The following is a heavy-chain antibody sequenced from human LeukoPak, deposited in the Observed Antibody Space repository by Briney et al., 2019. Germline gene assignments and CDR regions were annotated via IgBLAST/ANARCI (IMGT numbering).Heavy chain of an antibody. J-gene: IGHJ4*02. D-gene: IGHD3-22*01. CDR2: INPNSGGT. V-gene: IGHV1-2*06. CDR1: GYTFTGYY. Sequence: ASVKVSCKASGYTFTGYYMHWVRQAPGQGLEWMGRINPNSGGTNYAQKFQGRVTMTEDTSTDTAYMELSSLRSEDTAVYYCLSLYYDSSGPYGDYWGQGTLVTVSS. CDR3: LSLYYDSSGPYGDY.